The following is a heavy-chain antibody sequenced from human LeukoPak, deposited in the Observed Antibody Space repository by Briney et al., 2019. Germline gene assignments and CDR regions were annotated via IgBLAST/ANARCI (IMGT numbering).Heavy chain of an antibody. V-gene: IGHV4-4*07. Sequence: PSETLSLTCTVSGGSISGSYWSWIRQPAGKGLEWIGRIHTSGSTNYNPSLKSRVTMSVDTSKNQFSLRLTSVTAADTAVYYCAREAGDYYDSSGRDYWGQGTLVTVSS. CDR2: IHTSGST. CDR1: GGSISGSY. CDR3: AREAGDYYDSSGRDY. D-gene: IGHD3-22*01. J-gene: IGHJ4*02.